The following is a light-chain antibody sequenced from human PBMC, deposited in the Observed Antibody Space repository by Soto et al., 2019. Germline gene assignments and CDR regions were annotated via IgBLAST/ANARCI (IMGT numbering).Light chain of an antibody. V-gene: IGKV1-5*03. CDR1: QTIGTW. Sequence: IHMTDAPSTLSASVLYTVTITFRASQTIGTWLAWYQQKPAKAPKLLIYKASTLESGVPSRFSGSGSGTDFTLTISRLEPEDFAVYYCQQYGSSGTFGQGTKVDIK. CDR3: QQYGSSGT. J-gene: IGKJ1*01. CDR2: KAS.